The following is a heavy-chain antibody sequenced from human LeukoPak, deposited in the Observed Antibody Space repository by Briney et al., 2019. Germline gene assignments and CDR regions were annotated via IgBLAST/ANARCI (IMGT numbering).Heavy chain of an antibody. J-gene: IGHJ3*02. Sequence: SETLSLTCAVYGGSFSGYYWSWIRQPPGKGLEWIGEINHSRSTNYNPSLKSRVTISLDTSKNQFSLKLSSVTAADTAVYYCAKSNGYGLVDIWGQGTMVTVSS. D-gene: IGHD3-10*01. CDR2: INHSRST. V-gene: IGHV4-34*01. CDR3: AKSNGYGLVDI. CDR1: GGSFSGYY.